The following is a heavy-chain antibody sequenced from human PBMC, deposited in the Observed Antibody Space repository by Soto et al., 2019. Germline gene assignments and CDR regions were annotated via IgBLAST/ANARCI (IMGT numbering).Heavy chain of an antibody. D-gene: IGHD2-15*01. V-gene: IGHV3-9*01. CDR1: GFTFDDYA. J-gene: IGHJ1*01. Sequence: EVQLVESGGGLVQPGRSLRLSCAASGFTFDDYAMHWVRQVPGKGLEWVSGINWNSGSIGYGDSVKGRFAISRDNAKNSLHLQINSLSAEDTALYYCVKDESINCYSGHLRHWGQGTLVTVTS. CDR3: VKDESINCYSGHLRH. CDR2: INWNSGSI.